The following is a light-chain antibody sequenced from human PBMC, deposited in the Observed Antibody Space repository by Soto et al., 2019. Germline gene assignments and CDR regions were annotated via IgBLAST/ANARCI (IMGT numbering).Light chain of an antibody. CDR1: QSGSDSY. Sequence: EIVLTQSPGTLSLSPGARATLSCRASQSGSDSYLAWYQQKPGQPPRLLIYGVSSRGYGIPDRFSGSGSGTDFTLTISRLEPEDSGVYYCLQHYSWPWTFGQGTKVDIK. CDR2: GVS. CDR3: LQHYSWPWT. J-gene: IGKJ1*01. V-gene: IGKV3-20*01.